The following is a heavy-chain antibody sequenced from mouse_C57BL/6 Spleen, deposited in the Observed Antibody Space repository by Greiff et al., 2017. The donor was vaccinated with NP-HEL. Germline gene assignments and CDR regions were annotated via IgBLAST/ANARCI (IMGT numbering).Heavy chain of an antibody. J-gene: IGHJ3*01. CDR2: IDPENGDT. V-gene: IGHV14-4*01. CDR1: GFNIKDDY. Sequence: EVQLQQSGAELVRPGASVKLSCTASGFNIKDDYMHWVKQRPEQGLEWIGWIDPENGDTEYASKFQGKATITADTSSNTAYLQLSSLTSEDTAVYYCTTGDSSGSAWFAYWGQGTLVTVSA. D-gene: IGHD3-2*02. CDR3: TTGDSSGSAWFAY.